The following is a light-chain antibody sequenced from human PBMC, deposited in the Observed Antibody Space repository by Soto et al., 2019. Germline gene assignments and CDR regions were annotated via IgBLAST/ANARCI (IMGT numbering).Light chain of an antibody. CDR3: QQYNNWPAIT. J-gene: IGKJ5*01. CDR2: DAS. CDR1: QSVSSN. V-gene: IGKV3-15*01. Sequence: EIVMTQSPATLSVSPGESATLSCRASQSVSSNLAWHQQKPGQAPRILMYDASTRATGISARFSGSGSGTEFTLTISSLQSEDFAVYYCQQYNNWPAITFGQGTRLEIK.